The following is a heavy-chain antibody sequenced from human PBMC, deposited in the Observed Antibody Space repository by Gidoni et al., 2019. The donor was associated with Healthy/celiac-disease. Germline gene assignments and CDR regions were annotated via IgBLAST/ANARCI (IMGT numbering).Heavy chain of an antibody. D-gene: IGHD2-8*02. Sequence: EVQLVESGGGLVKPGGSLRLSCAASGFTFSSYSMNWVRQAPGKGLEWVSSISSSSSYIYYADSVKGRFTISRDNAKNSLYLQMNSLRAEDTAVYYCAREDCTGGVCWDYYYYGMDVWGQGTTVTVSS. V-gene: IGHV3-21*01. CDR2: ISSSSSYI. CDR1: GFTFSSYS. J-gene: IGHJ6*02. CDR3: AREDCTGGVCWDYYYYGMDV.